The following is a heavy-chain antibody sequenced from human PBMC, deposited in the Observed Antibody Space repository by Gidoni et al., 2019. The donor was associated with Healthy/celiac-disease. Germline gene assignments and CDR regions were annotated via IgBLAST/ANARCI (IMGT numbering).Heavy chain of an antibody. CDR2: ISSSSSYI. J-gene: IGHJ3*02. CDR3: ARGRYFDWSLPDAFDI. D-gene: IGHD3-9*01. CDR1: GFTFRSYS. V-gene: IGHV3-21*01. Sequence: VQLVESGGGLVKPGGSLRLSCSASGFTFRSYSMNWVRQAPGKGLEWVSSISSSSSYIYYADSVKGRFTISRDNAKNSLYLQMNSLIAEDTAVYYCARGRYFDWSLPDAFDIWGQGTMVTVSS.